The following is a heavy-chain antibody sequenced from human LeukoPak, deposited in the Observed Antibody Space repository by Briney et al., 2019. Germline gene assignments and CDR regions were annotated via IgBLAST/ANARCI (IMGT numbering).Heavy chain of an antibody. CDR1: GFTFDDYG. V-gene: IGHV3-20*04. D-gene: IGHD4-11*01. CDR2: FNWNGGST. CDR3: ARAAGYSNYASPFDY. Sequence: GGSLRLSCAASGFTFDDYGMSWVRHAPGKGLEWVSGFNWNGGSTGYADSVKGRFTISRDNAKNSLYLQMNSLRAEDTALYYCARAAGYSNYASPFDYWGQGTLITVSS. J-gene: IGHJ4*02.